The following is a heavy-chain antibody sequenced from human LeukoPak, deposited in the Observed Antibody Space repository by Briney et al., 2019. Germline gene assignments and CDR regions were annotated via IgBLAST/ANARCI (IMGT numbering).Heavy chain of an antibody. V-gene: IGHV3-30*04. CDR1: GFTFSSYA. D-gene: IGHD6-13*01. Sequence: PGGSLRLSCAASGFTFSSYAMHWVRQAPGKGLEWVAVISYDGSNKYYADSVKGRFTISRDNSKNTLYLQMNSLRAEDTAVYYCARGRSSSWYMGYFQHWGQGTLVTVSS. CDR3: ARGRSSSWYMGYFQH. CDR2: ISYDGSNK. J-gene: IGHJ1*01.